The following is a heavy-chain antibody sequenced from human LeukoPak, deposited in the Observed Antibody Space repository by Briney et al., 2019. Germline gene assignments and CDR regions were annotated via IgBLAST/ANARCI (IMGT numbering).Heavy chain of an antibody. V-gene: IGHV1-24*01. Sequence: GASVKVSCKVSGYTLTELSMHWVRQAPGKGLEWMGGLDPEDGETIYAQKFQGRVTMTEDTSTDTAYMELSSLRPEDTAVYYCATVGPYSSGWSFDYWGQGTLVTVSS. J-gene: IGHJ4*02. CDR1: GYTLTELS. CDR2: LDPEDGET. CDR3: ATVGPYSSGWSFDY. D-gene: IGHD6-19*01.